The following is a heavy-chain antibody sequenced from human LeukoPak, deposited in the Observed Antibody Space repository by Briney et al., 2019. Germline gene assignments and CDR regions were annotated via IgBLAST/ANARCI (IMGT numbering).Heavy chain of an antibody. CDR3: ARQGNYYDSSGYYSAGAFDI. CDR1: GGSIRSTTYY. J-gene: IGHJ3*02. CDR2: IYYTGST. D-gene: IGHD3-22*01. Sequence: SETLSLTCTVSGGSIRSTTYYWGWIRQPPGKGLEWIGTIYYTGSTNYNPSLKSRVTISVDTSKNQFSLKLSSVTAADTAVYYCARQGNYYDSSGYYSAGAFDIWGQGTMVTVSS. V-gene: IGHV4-39*01.